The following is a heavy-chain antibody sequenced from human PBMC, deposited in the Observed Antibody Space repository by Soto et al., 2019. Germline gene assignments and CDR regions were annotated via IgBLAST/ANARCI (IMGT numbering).Heavy chain of an antibody. CDR1: SDSISSYY. D-gene: IGHD6-13*01. J-gene: IGHJ4*02. CDR3: ARGTSWQLPFDY. Sequence: PSETLSLTCTVSSDSISSYYWSWIRQPPEKRLEWIGYISYSGSTDYNPSLKSRVTISGDTSKNQFPLKVSSVTAADTAVYYCARGTSWQLPFDYWGQGTLVTSPQ. CDR2: ISYSGST. V-gene: IGHV4-59*01.